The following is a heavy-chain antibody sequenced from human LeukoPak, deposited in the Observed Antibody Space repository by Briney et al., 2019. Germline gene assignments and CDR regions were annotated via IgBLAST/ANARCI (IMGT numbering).Heavy chain of an antibody. CDR2: INPSGGST. CDR3: ARDRLTGYSSGWYDY. Sequence: GASVKVSCKASGYTFTSYYIHWVRQPPGQGLEWMGIINPSGGSTSYAQKFQGRVTMTRDMSTSTVYMELSSLRSEDTAVYYCARDRLTGYSSGWYDYWGQGTLVTVSS. V-gene: IGHV1-46*01. D-gene: IGHD6-19*01. CDR1: GYTFTSYY. J-gene: IGHJ4*02.